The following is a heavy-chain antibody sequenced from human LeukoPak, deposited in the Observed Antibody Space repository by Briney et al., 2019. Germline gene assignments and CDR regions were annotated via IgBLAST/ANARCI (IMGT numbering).Heavy chain of an antibody. CDR3: AKDHRIAAGHFDY. J-gene: IGHJ4*02. Sequence: GGSLRLSCAASGFTFSNYVMSWVRQAPGKGLEWVSSISNSGGSTYYADSVKGRFTISRDNSKNTLYLQMNSLRAEDTAVYYCAKDHRIAAGHFDYWGQGTLVTVSS. CDR2: ISNSGGST. V-gene: IGHV3-23*01. D-gene: IGHD6-13*01. CDR1: GFTFSNYV.